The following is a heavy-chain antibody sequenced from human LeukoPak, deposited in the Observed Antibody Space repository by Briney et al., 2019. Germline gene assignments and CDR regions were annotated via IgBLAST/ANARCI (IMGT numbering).Heavy chain of an antibody. CDR1: GYSISSGYY. J-gene: IGHJ4*02. V-gene: IGHV4-38-2*02. Sequence: SETLSLTCTVSGYSISSGYYWGWIRQPPGKGLEWIGSIYHSGSTYYNPSLKSRVTISVDTSKNQFSLKLSSVTAADTAVYYCARVGMGAAANFDYWGQGTLVTVSS. CDR2: IYHSGST. D-gene: IGHD6-13*01. CDR3: ARVGMGAAANFDY.